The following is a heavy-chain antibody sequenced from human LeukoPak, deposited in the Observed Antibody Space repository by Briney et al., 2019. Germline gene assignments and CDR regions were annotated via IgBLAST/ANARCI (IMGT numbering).Heavy chain of an antibody. CDR2: IHSDGSIT. D-gene: IGHD6-13*01. Sequence: PGGSLRLSCAASGFTFSNYWMHWVRQAPGKGLVWVSCIHSDGSITAYADSVKGRFTISRDNAKNTLYLQMNSLRPEDTAVYYCASPGKAAAEGGQGTLVTVSS. CDR3: ASPGKAAAE. CDR1: GFTFSNYW. V-gene: IGHV3-74*01. J-gene: IGHJ4*02.